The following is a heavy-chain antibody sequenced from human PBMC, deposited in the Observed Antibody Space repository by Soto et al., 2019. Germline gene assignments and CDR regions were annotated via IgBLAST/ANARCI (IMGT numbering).Heavy chain of an antibody. CDR1: GFTFSTSA. J-gene: IGHJ6*02. D-gene: IGHD3-3*01. CDR3: AKGPTVFGAVISFDYYYGMYV. V-gene: IGHV3-23*01. CDR2: ISGSGAGT. Sequence: GGSLRLSCTASGFTFSTSAMSWVRQAPGRGLEWVSGISGSGAGTYYADSVKGRFTISRDNSKNTLYLQMNGLRAEDAAVYYCAKGPTVFGAVISFDYYYGMYVWGQGTPVTVSS.